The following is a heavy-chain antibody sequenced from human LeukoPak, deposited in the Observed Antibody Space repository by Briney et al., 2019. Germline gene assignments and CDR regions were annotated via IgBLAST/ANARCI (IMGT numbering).Heavy chain of an antibody. J-gene: IGHJ4*02. D-gene: IGHD5-18*01. CDR1: GGSISSSSYY. CDR2: IYYSGST. Sequence: KASETLSLTCTVSGGSISSSSYYWGWIRQPPGKGLEWIGSIYYSGSTYYNPSLKSRVTISVDTSKNQFSLKLSSVTAADTAVYYCARDHRTWIQLWGYFDYWGQGTLVTVSS. V-gene: IGHV4-39*07. CDR3: ARDHRTWIQLWGYFDY.